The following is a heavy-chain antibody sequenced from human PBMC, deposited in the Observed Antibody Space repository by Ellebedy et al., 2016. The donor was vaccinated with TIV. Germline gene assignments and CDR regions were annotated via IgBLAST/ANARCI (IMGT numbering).Heavy chain of an antibody. V-gene: IGHV3-48*02. CDR3: ARAHYYDTSGYSALRAFDV. D-gene: IGHD3-22*01. CDR2: ISSSGRTI. Sequence: GKSLKISCAASGFTVSTYSMNWVRQAPGKGLEWVSYISSSGRTIYYAESVEGRFTISRDNAKNSLFLQMDSLRDEDTAIYYCARAHYYDTSGYSALRAFDVWGQGTMVTVSS. J-gene: IGHJ3*01. CDR1: GFTVSTYS.